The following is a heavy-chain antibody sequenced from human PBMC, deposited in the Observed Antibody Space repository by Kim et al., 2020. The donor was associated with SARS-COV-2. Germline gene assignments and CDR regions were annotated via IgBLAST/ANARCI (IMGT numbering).Heavy chain of an antibody. Sequence: GGSLRLSCAASGFTVSSNYMSWVRQAPGKGLEWVSVIYSGGSTYYADSVKGRFTISRDNSKNTLYLQMNSLRAEDTAVYYCARGTLGYCSSTSCYGGVFDYWGQGTLVTVSS. CDR1: GFTVSSNY. CDR2: IYSGGST. CDR3: ARGTLGYCSSTSCYGGVFDY. V-gene: IGHV3-53*01. J-gene: IGHJ4*02. D-gene: IGHD2-2*01.